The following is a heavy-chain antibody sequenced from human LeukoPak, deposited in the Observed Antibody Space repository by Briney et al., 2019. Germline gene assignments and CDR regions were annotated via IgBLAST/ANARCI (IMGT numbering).Heavy chain of an antibody. V-gene: IGHV3-74*01. CDR3: ASELGTHYYFFDY. J-gene: IGHJ4*02. CDR2: INSDGSST. D-gene: IGHD2/OR15-2a*01. CDR1: GFTFSSYW. Sequence: GGSLRLSCAASGFTFSSYWMHWVRQAPGKGLVWVSRINSDGSSTSYADSVKGRFTISRDNAKNTLYLQMNSLRAEDTAVYYCASELGTHYYFFDYWGQGTLVTVSS.